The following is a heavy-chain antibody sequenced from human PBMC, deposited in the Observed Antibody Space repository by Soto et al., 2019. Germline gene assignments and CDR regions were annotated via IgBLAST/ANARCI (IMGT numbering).Heavy chain of an antibody. J-gene: IGHJ4*02. CDR3: ARMPGGGWQRFFDY. CDR1: GFTFIDHD. D-gene: IGHD5-12*01. Sequence: EVKLLESGGALVQPGGSLRLSCEASGFTFIDHDMSWVRQSPGKGLEWVSSITVGGAQKDYGQSVKGRFTISRDTSNDALFLEKDSLQVEDAAIYYCARMPGGGWQRFFDYWGQGTVVTVSS. V-gene: IGHV3-23*01. CDR2: ITVGGAQK.